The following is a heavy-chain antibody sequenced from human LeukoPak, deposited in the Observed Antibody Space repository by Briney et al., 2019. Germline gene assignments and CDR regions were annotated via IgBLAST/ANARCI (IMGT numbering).Heavy chain of an antibody. D-gene: IGHD2-2*01. V-gene: IGHV4-39*07. J-gene: IGHJ5*02. CDR3: ARWGTYASTSNWFDP. CDR2: IYDSGST. CDR1: GDSISRSRHF. Sequence: SETLSLTCNVSGDSISRSRHFWAWIRQSPGRGLEWIGYIYDSGSTYYNPSLKSRVTISVDTSKNQFSLRLSSVTAADTAVYYCARWGTYASTSNWFDPWGQGTLVTVSS.